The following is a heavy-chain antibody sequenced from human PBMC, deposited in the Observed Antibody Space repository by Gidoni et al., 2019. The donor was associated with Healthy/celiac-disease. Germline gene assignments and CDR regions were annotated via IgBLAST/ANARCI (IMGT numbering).Heavy chain of an antibody. J-gene: IGHJ2*01. CDR1: GFTFSSYS. V-gene: IGHV3-21*01. CDR2: ISSSSSYI. D-gene: IGHD3-22*01. Sequence: EVQLVESGGGLVKPGGSLRLSCAASGFTFSSYSMNWVRQAPGKGLEWVSSISSSSSYIYYADSVKGRFTISRDNAKNSLYLQMNSLRAEDTAVYYCARDGSYYYDSSGYYRRSGGWYFDLWGRGTLVTVSS. CDR3: ARDGSYYYDSSGYYRRSGGWYFDL.